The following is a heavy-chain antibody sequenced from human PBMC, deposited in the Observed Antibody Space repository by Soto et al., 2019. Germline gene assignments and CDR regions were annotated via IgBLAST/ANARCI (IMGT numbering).Heavy chain of an antibody. D-gene: IGHD6-19*01. CDR2: MYYSGST. J-gene: IGHJ4*02. CDR3: ARIVGIRNSIGQRYYFDY. Sequence: QLQLQESGPGLVKPSETLSLTCTVSGGSVSSTSYYWGWIRQPPGKGLEWVGSMYYSGSTYYNPSLKSLVTISVDTSKNQFSLKLSSVTAADTAVDYWARIVGIRNSIGQRYYFDYWGQGTLVTVSS. V-gene: IGHV4-39*01. CDR1: GGSVSSTSYY.